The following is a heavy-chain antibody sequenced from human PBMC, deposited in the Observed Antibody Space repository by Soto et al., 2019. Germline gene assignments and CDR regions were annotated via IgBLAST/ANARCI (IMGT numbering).Heavy chain of an antibody. CDR1: GFTFSSYW. V-gene: IGHV3-7*01. CDR2: IKQDGSEK. CDR3: ARPMGIAVNAFDI. J-gene: IGHJ3*02. D-gene: IGHD6-19*01. Sequence: GGSLRLSCAASGFTFSSYWMSWVRQAPGKGLEWVANIKQDGSEKYYVDSVKGRFTISRDNAKNSLYLQMNSLRAEDTAVYYCARPMGIAVNAFDIWGQGTMVTVSS.